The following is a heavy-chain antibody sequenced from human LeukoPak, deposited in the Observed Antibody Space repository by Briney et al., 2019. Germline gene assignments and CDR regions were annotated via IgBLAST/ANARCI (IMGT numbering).Heavy chain of an antibody. J-gene: IGHJ5*02. CDR1: GDSISTYF. V-gene: IGHV4-4*07. CDR3: AKGAGPPWFDP. D-gene: IGHD6-19*01. Sequence: SSETLSLTCTVSGDSISTYFWSWIRQPAGKGLEWIGRMSSSGISTYSPSLKSRVTISIDTSRNQFSMNLNSVTAADTAVYYCAKGAGPPWFDPWGQGTLVTVSS. CDR2: MSSSGIS.